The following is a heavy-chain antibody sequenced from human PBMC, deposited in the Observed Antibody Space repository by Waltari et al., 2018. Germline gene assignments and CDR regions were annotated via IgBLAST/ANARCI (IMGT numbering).Heavy chain of an antibody. V-gene: IGHV1-69*14. Sequence: QVQLVQSGAEVKKPGSSVKVSCKASGGTFSSSAISWVRQAPGQELEWMGRIIPIFGTANYAQKFKGRVTITADKATSTAYMELSSLRSEDTAVYYCAVDIVATTTPTGHYWGQGTLVTVSS. J-gene: IGHJ4*02. CDR2: IIPIFGTA. CDR1: GGTFSSSA. CDR3: AVDIVATTTPTGHY. D-gene: IGHD5-12*01.